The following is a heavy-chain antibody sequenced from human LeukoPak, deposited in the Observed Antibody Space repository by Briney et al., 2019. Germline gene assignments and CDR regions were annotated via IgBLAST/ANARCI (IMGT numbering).Heavy chain of an antibody. CDR3: ARVLNYYDSSGYYFSY. CDR2: ISSKGGST. Sequence: PGGSLRLSCSASGFTFSSYAMHWVRQAPGKGLEYVSTISSKGGSTYYADSVKGRFTISRDNSKNTLYLQMNSLRVEDTAVYYCARVLNYYDSSGYYFSYWGQGTLVTVSS. CDR1: GFTFSSYA. J-gene: IGHJ4*02. D-gene: IGHD3-22*01. V-gene: IGHV3-64*04.